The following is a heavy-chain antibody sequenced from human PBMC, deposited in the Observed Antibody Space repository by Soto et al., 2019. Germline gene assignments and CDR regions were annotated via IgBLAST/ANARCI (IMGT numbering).Heavy chain of an antibody. CDR1: GGSFSGHS. J-gene: IGHJ5*02. D-gene: IGHD3-10*01. V-gene: IGHV4-34*01. Sequence: TSAPLSLTYAVYGGSFSGHSWTWIRQSPGKGLECIGDINHSGRVNYSPSLKSRVTISLATSKNQYSSTPGDVAAEDMAMYYGWTRAIFNIVYYHFIPWGQGTLLT. CDR2: INHSGRV. CDR3: WTRAIFNIVYYHFIP.